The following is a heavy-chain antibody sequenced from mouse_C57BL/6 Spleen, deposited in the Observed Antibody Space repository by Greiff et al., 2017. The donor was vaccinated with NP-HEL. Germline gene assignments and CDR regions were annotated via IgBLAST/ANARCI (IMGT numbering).Heavy chain of an antibody. D-gene: IGHD1-1*01. CDR1: GYTFTNYW. Sequence: QVQLQQSGAELVRPGTSVKMSCKASGYTFTNYWIGWAKQRPGHGLEWIGDIYPGGGYTNYNEKFKGKVTLTADKSSSTAYMQFSSLTSEDSAIYYCARRDYGSSYEGFDYWGQGTTLTVSS. J-gene: IGHJ2*01. V-gene: IGHV1-63*01. CDR2: IYPGGGYT. CDR3: ARRDYGSSYEGFDY.